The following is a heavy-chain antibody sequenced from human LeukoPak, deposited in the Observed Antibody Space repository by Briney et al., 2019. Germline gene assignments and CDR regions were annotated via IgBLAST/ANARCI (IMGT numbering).Heavy chain of an antibody. CDR2: IKQDGSER. Sequence: PGGSLRLSCAASGFTFSSYWMSWVRQAAGKGLEWVANIKQDGSERYYVDSVKGRFTISRDNAKNSLYLQMNSLRAEDTAVYYCARSYDFRSGYTNPTYFDYWGQGTLVTVSS. D-gene: IGHD3-3*01. J-gene: IGHJ4*02. V-gene: IGHV3-7*01. CDR1: GFTFSSYW. CDR3: ARSYDFRSGYTNPTYFDY.